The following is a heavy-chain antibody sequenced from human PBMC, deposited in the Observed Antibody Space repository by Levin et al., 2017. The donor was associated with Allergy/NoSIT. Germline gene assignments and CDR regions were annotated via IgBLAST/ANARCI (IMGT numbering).Heavy chain of an antibody. CDR3: ARGAELDP. J-gene: IGHJ5*02. Sequence: QAGESLKISCTGSGFTFSRDSMNWVRQAPGKGLEWVSYISSGVITIYYADSVKGRFTISRDNAKNSLYLQMNSLRAEDTAVYYCARGAELDPWGQGTLVTVSS. CDR2: ISSGVITI. V-gene: IGHV3-48*01. CDR1: GFTFSRDS.